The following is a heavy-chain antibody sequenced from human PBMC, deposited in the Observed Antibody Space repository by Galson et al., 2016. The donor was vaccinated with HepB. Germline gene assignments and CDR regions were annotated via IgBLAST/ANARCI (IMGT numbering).Heavy chain of an antibody. Sequence: SLRLSCAASGFIFSHYNMNWVRQAPGKGLEWLSYISSNGETKYYADSVKGRFTISRDKAKSSLFLKMDSLRHEDTAVYYCASERGPAYFFDYWGQGALVTVSS. D-gene: IGHD2-2*01. CDR1: GFIFSHYN. J-gene: IGHJ4*02. CDR2: ISSNGETK. V-gene: IGHV3-48*02. CDR3: ASERGPAYFFDY.